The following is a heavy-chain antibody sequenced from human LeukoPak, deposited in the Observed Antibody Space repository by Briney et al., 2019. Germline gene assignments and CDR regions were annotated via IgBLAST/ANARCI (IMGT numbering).Heavy chain of an antibody. CDR3: ARVESADEYSSCMDV. V-gene: IGHV4-38-2*02. Sequence: SDTLSPTCTVFVYSTTIGYYWAWLRNPPGKGLVGIGSIYHSGITYYHLSLKSRVTISVDTSKNQFSLKLSSVTAADTAVYYCARVESADEYSSCMDVWGEGTTVTVSS. CDR2: IYHSGIT. J-gene: IGHJ6*03. D-gene: IGHD6-6*01. CDR1: VYSTTIGYY.